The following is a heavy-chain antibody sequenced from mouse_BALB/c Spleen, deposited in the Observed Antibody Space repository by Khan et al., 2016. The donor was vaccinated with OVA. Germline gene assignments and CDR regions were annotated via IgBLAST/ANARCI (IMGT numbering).Heavy chain of an antibody. CDR3: ARTARIKY. V-gene: IGHV3-2*02. CDR2: ISYSGST. J-gene: IGHJ2*01. D-gene: IGHD1-2*01. CDR1: GYSITSGYG. Sequence: DVKLQESGPGLVKPSQSLSLTCTVTGYSITSGYGWNWTRQFPGNKLEWMGYISYSGSTNYNPSLKSRISITRDTSKNQFFLQLNSVTTEDTATYYCARTARIKYWGQGTTLTVSS.